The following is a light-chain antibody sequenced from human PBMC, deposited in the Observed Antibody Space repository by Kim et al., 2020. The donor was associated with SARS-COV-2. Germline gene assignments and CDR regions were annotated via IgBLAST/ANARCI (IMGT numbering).Light chain of an antibody. CDR2: KAS. Sequence: DIQMTQSPSTLSASVGDRVTITCRASQSISLSLAWYQQKPRRAPKLLIYKASTLQSGVPSRFSGSGSGTEFTLTINSLQPDDFAGYYCQQYESGPWTFGQGTKLEI. J-gene: IGKJ2*02. CDR3: QQYESGPWT. V-gene: IGKV1-5*03. CDR1: QSISLS.